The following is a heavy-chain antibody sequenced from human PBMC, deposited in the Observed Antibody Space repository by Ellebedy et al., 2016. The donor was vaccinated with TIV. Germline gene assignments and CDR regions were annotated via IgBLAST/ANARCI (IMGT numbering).Heavy chain of an antibody. Sequence: SETLSLXXAVYGGSFSGYYWTWIRQPPGKGLEWIGYIYYSGSTNYNPSLKSRVTISVDTSKNQFSLKLSSVTAADTAVYYCASEYLGVDYWGQGTLVTVSS. CDR3: ASEYLGVDY. CDR1: GGSFSGYY. V-gene: IGHV4-59*01. CDR2: IYYSGST. D-gene: IGHD3-16*01. J-gene: IGHJ4*02.